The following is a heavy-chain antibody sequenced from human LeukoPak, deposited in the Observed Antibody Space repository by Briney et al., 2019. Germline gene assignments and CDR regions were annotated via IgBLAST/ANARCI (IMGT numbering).Heavy chain of an antibody. D-gene: IGHD3-22*01. J-gene: IGHJ4*02. V-gene: IGHV3-23*01. CDR1: GLTFSSYA. CDR3: AKSLVVISRFDY. Sequence: GGSLRLSCAASGLTFSSYAMSWVRHAPGKGLEWVSSISGSGGSTYYADSVKGRFTISRDNSKNTLYLQMNSLRAEDTAVYYCAKSLVVISRFDYWGQGTLVTVSS. CDR2: ISGSGGST.